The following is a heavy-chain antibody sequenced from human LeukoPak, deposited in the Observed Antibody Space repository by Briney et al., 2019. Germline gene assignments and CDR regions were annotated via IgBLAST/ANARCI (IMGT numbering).Heavy chain of an antibody. CDR3: AKDLSGRSYSYYYMDV. D-gene: IGHD1-26*01. V-gene: IGHV3-23*01. CDR2: ITGGGT. Sequence: GGSLRLSCAASGFSFSTYAMSWVHQAPGKGLEWVSTITGGGTYYADSVRGRFTISRDNSKNTLFLQMNSLRAEDTAVYSCAKDLSGRSYSYYYMDVWGRGTTVTVSS. J-gene: IGHJ6*03. CDR1: GFSFSTYA.